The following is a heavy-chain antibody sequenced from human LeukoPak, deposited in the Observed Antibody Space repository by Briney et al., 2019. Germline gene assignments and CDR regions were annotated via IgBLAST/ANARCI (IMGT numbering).Heavy chain of an antibody. D-gene: IGHD6-6*01. CDR2: IIPIFGTA. CDR3: ASGQQLVRGVWTW. CDR1: GGTFSSYA. V-gene: IGHV1-69*01. J-gene: IGHJ4*02. Sequence: SVKVSCKASGGTFSSYAISWVRQAPGQGLEWMGGIIPIFGTANYAQKFQGRVTITADESTSTVYMELSSLRSEDTAVYYCASGQQLVRGVWTWWGQGTLVTVSS.